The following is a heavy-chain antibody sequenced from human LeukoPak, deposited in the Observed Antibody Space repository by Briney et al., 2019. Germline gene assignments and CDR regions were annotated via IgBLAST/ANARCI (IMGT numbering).Heavy chain of an antibody. CDR2: ISSSGSTI. CDR1: GFTFSSYE. D-gene: IGHD5-18*01. CDR3: ARDFAAMVYYYYYYYMDV. Sequence: GGSLRLSCAASGFTFSSYEMNWVRQAPGKGLEWVSYISSSGSTIYYADSVKGRFTISRDNAKNSLYLQMNSLRAEDTAVYYCARDFAAMVYYYYYYYMDVWGKGTTVTVSS. J-gene: IGHJ6*03. V-gene: IGHV3-48*03.